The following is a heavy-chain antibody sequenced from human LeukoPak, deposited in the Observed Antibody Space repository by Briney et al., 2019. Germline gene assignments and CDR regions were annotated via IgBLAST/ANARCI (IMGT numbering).Heavy chain of an antibody. J-gene: IGHJ3*02. V-gene: IGHV1-69*05. D-gene: IGHD1-7*01. CDR3: ARQPGGTTSAFDI. Sequence: SVKISCKASGGTFSSYAISWVRQAPGQGLEWMGRIIPIFGTANYAQKFQGRVTITTDESTSTAYMELSSLRSEDTAVYYCARQPGGTTSAFDIWGQGTMVTVSS. CDR1: GGTFSSYA. CDR2: IIPIFGTA.